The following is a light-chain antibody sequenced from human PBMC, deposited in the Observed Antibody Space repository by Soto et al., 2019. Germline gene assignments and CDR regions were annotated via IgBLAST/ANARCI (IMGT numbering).Light chain of an antibody. CDR1: QSVFNRY. V-gene: IGKV3-20*01. Sequence: EVVLTQSPGTLSLSPGDRATLSCRASQSVFNRYLAWYQQKAGQAPRLVIYGASNRATGIPDRFSGSGSGTDFTLSISRLEPEDFAVYYCQQYGNSPWTFGQGTKVDIK. CDR2: GAS. CDR3: QQYGNSPWT. J-gene: IGKJ1*01.